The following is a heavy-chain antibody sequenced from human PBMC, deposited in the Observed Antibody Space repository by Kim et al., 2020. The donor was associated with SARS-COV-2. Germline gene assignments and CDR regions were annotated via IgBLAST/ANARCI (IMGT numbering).Heavy chain of an antibody. CDR3: ESKRADSSGFVES. CDR2: IHNTGTT. J-gene: IGHJ4*02. V-gene: IGHV4-59*03. Sequence: SETLSLTCSVASASISENYWSWIRQPPGRGLEWIGYIHNTGTTNYNPYLKSRVAISVDASKNQISLNLNAMTTAGTAVYYCESKRADSSGFVESWGQGTLVTVSA. CDR1: SASISENY. D-gene: IGHD3-22*01.